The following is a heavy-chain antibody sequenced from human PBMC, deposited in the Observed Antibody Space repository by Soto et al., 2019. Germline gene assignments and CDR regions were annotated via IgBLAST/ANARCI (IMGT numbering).Heavy chain of an antibody. D-gene: IGHD2-15*01. Sequence: GASVKVSCKASGYTFTSYGITWVRQAPGQGLEYMGWISAYNGNTNYAQKLQGRVTMTADTSTNTAYMELRSLRSDDTAVYYCARYCSGGSCGSNTAFDIWGQGTMVTVSS. CDR3: ARYCSGGSCGSNTAFDI. V-gene: IGHV1-18*01. CDR1: GYTFTSYG. CDR2: ISAYNGNT. J-gene: IGHJ3*02.